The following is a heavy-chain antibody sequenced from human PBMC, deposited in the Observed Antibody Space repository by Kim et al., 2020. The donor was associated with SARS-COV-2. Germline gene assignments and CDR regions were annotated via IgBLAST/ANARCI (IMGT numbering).Heavy chain of an antibody. V-gene: IGHV3-7*01. CDR3: ARDSAPHCSDTSCLVWFDP. CDR2: IREGGGKK. Sequence: GGSLRLSCAASGFTFSSYGMIWVRQAPGKGLEWVSNIREGGGKKYYADSVKGRFTISRDNSKNSLYLQLNSLRAEDTAVYFCARDSAPHCSDTSCLVWFDPWGQGTQVTPSS. J-gene: IGHJ5*02. D-gene: IGHD2-2*01. CDR1: GFTFSSYG.